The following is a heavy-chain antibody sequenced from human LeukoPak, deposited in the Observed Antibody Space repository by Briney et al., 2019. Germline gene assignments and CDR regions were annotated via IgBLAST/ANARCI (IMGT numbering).Heavy chain of an antibody. CDR2: IYYSGST. CDR3: ARDVAAALDY. J-gene: IGHJ4*02. D-gene: IGHD6-13*01. Sequence: PSETLSLTCTVSGGSISSYYWSWLRQPPGKGLEWIGYIYYSGSTNYNPSLESRVTISVDTSKNQFSLKLSSVTAADTAVYYCARDVAAALDYWGQGTLVTVSS. CDR1: GGSISSYY. V-gene: IGHV4-59*01.